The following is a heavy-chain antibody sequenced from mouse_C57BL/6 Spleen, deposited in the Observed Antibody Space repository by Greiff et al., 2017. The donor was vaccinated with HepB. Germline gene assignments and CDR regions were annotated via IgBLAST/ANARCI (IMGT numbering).Heavy chain of an antibody. CDR1: GYTFTSYW. V-gene: IGHV1-61*01. CDR3: ARRRDYLWYFDV. Sequence: QVQLQQPGAELVRPGSSVKLSCKASGYTFTSYWMDWVKQRPGQGLEWIGNIYPSDSETHYNQKFKDKATLTVDKSSSTAYMQLSSLTSEDSAVYYCARRRDYLWYFDVWGTGTTVTVSS. CDR2: IYPSDSET. J-gene: IGHJ1*03. D-gene: IGHD2-4*01.